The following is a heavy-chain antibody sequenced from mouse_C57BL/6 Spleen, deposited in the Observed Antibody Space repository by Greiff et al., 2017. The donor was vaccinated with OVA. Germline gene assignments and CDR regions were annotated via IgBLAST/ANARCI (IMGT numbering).Heavy chain of an antibody. J-gene: IGHJ4*01. Sequence: EVKLVESGGGLVKPGGSLKLSCAASGFTFSSYAMSWVRQTPEKRLEWVATISDGGSYTYYPDNVKGRFTISRDNAKNNLYLQMSHLKSEDTAMYYCARDNYGSSLYAMDYWGQGTSVTVSS. V-gene: IGHV5-4*01. CDR1: GFTFSSYA. CDR3: ARDNYGSSLYAMDY. D-gene: IGHD1-1*01. CDR2: ISDGGSYT.